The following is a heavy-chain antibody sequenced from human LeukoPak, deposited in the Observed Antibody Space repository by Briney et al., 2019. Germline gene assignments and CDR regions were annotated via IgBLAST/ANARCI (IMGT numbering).Heavy chain of an antibody. V-gene: IGHV4-59*01. Sequence: SETLSLTCTVSGGSISSYYWNWIRQPPGKGLEWIGYIYYSGSTNYNPSLKSRVTISVDTSKNQFSLKLRSVTAADTAVYYCARVTGYRIEDYFDYWGQGTLVTVSS. J-gene: IGHJ4*02. CDR1: GGSISSYY. CDR2: IYYSGST. CDR3: ARVTGYRIEDYFDY. D-gene: IGHD6-13*01.